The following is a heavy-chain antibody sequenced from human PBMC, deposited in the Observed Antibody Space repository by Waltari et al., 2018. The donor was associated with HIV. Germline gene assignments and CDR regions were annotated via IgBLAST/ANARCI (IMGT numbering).Heavy chain of an antibody. D-gene: IGHD3-16*01. Sequence: QVQLVQSGAEVKKPGSSVKVSCKASGGPFSSYAISWVRQAPGQGLEWMGGITPICGTATYAQTFPGRVTITADKSTSTAYMELSSLRSEDTAVYYCASLGQTVDYWGQGTLVTVSS. J-gene: IGHJ4*02. CDR3: ASLGQTVDY. V-gene: IGHV1-69*06. CDR2: ITPICGTA. CDR1: GGPFSSYA.